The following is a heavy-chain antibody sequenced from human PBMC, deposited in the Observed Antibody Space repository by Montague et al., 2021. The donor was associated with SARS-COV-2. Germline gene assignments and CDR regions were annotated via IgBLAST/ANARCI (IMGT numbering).Heavy chain of an antibody. CDR2: TYYRSKWYN. Sequence: CAISRDSVSSNSAAWNWIRQPPSRGLEWLGRTYYRSKWYNDYAVSVKSRITINPDTSKNQFSLQLNSVTPEDTAVYYCARDDPYCTNGVCYTGNWFDPWGQGTLVTVSS. CDR3: ARDDPYCTNGVCYTGNWFDP. D-gene: IGHD2-8*01. CDR1: RDSVSSNSAA. V-gene: IGHV6-1*01. J-gene: IGHJ5*02.